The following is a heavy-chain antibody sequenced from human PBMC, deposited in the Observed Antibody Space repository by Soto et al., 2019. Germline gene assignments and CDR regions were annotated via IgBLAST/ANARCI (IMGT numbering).Heavy chain of an antibody. V-gene: IGHV1-2*04. CDR1: GYTFTDYY. Sequence: ASVQVSCKAGGYTFTDYYIQLVRQAPGQGLQYMXWXSXXXGXAXXXQXXRXWVTMTRDTSIRTAYMELSGLKSDDTAVYFCVRAETFYPGNTFDYWGQGALVTVSS. J-gene: IGHJ4*02. CDR2: XSXXXGXA. D-gene: IGHD1-1*01. CDR3: VRAETFYPGNTFDY.